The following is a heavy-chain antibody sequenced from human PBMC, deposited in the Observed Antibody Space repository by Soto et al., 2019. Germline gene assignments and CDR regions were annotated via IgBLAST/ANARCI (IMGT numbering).Heavy chain of an antibody. V-gene: IGHV1-2*02. CDR1: GYTFNVHY. D-gene: IGHD2-15*01. CDR2: IIPNSGGT. J-gene: IGHJ3*02. CDR3: GRDGSGLKGALDI. Sequence: QVQLVQSGAEVKKPGASVEVSCKASGYTFNVHYIHWVRQAPGQGLEWMGWIIPNSGGTKYAEKFQGRLTVTSDTSTITAYMELTRLTSDDTAVYDCGRDGSGLKGALDIWGRGTMVTVSS.